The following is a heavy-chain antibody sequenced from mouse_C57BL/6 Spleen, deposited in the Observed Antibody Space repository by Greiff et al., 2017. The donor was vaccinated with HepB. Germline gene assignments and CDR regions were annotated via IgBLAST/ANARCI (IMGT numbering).Heavy chain of an antibody. CDR1: GYTFTSYW. Sequence: VKLQQPGAELVMPGASVKLSCKASGYTFTSYWMHWVKQRPGQGLEWIGEIDPSDSYTNYNQKFKGKSTLTVDKSSSTAYMQLSSLTSEDSAVYYCARSLYDYESYFDYWGQGTTLTVSS. D-gene: IGHD2-4*01. J-gene: IGHJ2*01. CDR3: ARSLYDYESYFDY. CDR2: IDPSDSYT. V-gene: IGHV1-69*01.